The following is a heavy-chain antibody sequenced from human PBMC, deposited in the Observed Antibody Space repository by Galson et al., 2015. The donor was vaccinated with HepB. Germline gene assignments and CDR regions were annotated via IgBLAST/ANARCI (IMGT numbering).Heavy chain of an antibody. V-gene: IGHV4-39*01. D-gene: IGHD2-8*01. CDR2: IYYGGRT. Sequence: SETLSLTCDVSGISISGSQYYWGWIRQSPKKGLEWIGSIYYGGRTYLSPSFQSRVAMSVDTSKNQLSLTLSSVTAADTAVYHCARPLVLNGRFTPGVGPFHIWGHGTLVTVSA. CDR3: ARPLVLNGRFTPGVGPFHI. J-gene: IGHJ3*02. CDR1: GISISGSQYY.